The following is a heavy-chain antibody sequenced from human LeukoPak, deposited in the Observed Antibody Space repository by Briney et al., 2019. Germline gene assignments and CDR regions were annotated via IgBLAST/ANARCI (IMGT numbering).Heavy chain of an antibody. V-gene: IGHV4-39*01. J-gene: IGHJ3*02. CDR2: MYYSGST. CDR3: ARQEYCSGGSCYLNAFDI. D-gene: IGHD2-15*01. Sequence: PSETLSLTCTVSGGSISSSTYYWGWIRQPPGKGLEWIGSMYYSGSTYYNPSLKSRVTISVDTSKNQFSLKLSSVTAADTAVYYCARQEYCSGGSCYLNAFDIWGQGTMVTVSS. CDR1: GGSISSSTYY.